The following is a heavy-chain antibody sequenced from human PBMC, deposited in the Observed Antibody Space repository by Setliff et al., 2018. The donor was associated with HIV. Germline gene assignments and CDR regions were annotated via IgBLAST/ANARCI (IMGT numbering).Heavy chain of an antibody. J-gene: IGHJ6*03. CDR3: ARNPEMAALNYFYYYMDV. CDR2: IQHSGRI. V-gene: IGHV4-34*01. CDR1: GGSFSGYC. D-gene: IGHD6-19*01. Sequence: SETLSLTCAVYGGSFSGYCWSWIRQPPGKGLEWIGEIQHSGRINYNPSLRSRVTTSVDTSKNQFSLKLSSVTAADTAVYYCARNPEMAALNYFYYYMDVWGKGTTVTVSS.